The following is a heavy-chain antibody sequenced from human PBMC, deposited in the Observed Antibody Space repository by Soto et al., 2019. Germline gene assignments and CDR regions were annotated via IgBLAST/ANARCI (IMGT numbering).Heavy chain of an antibody. J-gene: IGHJ4*02. CDR1: GYTFTSYG. Sequence: ASVKVSCKASGYTFTSYGISWVRQAPGQGLEWMGWISAYNGNTNYAQKLQGRVTMTTDTSTSTAYMELRSLRSDDTAVYYCGRVGYCSGGSCYHFDYWGQGTLVTVSS. CDR3: GRVGYCSGGSCYHFDY. V-gene: IGHV1-18*01. CDR2: ISAYNGNT. D-gene: IGHD2-15*01.